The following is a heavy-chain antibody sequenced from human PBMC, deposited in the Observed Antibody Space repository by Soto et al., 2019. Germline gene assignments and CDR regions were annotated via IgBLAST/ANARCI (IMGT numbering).Heavy chain of an antibody. CDR1: GGTFTSYA. CDR2: IIPIFGTA. J-gene: IGHJ6*02. Sequence: SVKVSCKASGGTFTSYAISWVRQAPGQGLEWMGGIIPIFGTANYAQKFQGRVTITADESSSTAYMELSSLRSEDTAVYYCARGPIVVVPAAISRHNTVQYYYGMDVWGQGTTVTVSS. V-gene: IGHV1-69*13. CDR3: ARGPIVVVPAAISRHNTVQYYYGMDV. D-gene: IGHD2-2*02.